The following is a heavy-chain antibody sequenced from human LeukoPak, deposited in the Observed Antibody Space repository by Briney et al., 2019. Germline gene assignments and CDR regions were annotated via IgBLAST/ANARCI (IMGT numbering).Heavy chain of an antibody. Sequence: ETLSLTFTVSGGPISSYYWGWIRPPPGKGLEWIGYIYYSGSTNYNPSLKSRVTISVDTSKNQFSLKLSSVTAADTAVYYCARAGSYLTYYYYYYMDVWGKGTTVTVSS. D-gene: IGHD3-10*01. V-gene: IGHV4-59*12. CDR3: ARAGSYLTYYYYYYMDV. CDR1: GGPISSYY. J-gene: IGHJ6*03. CDR2: IYYSGST.